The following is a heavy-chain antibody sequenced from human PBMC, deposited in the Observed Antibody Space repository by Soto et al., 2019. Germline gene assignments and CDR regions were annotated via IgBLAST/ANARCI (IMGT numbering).Heavy chain of an antibody. CDR2: ISADTGDT. D-gene: IGHD3-10*02. V-gene: IGHV1-18*01. CDR3: ARCSGSYYNPLTAAFDI. Sequence: ASVKVSCKASGYTFTNYDINWVRQAPGQGLEWMGWISADTGDTNYAQKLQGRVTMATDTSTSTAYMQLRTLRSDDTAVYYCARCSGSYYNPLTAAFDIWGQGTMVTVSS. J-gene: IGHJ3*02. CDR1: GYTFTNYD.